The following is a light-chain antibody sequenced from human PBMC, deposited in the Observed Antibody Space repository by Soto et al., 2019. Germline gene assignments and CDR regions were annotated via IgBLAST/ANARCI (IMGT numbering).Light chain of an antibody. Sequence: DIQMTQSPSTLSASVGDRVTITCRASQSLRRWLAWYQQKPGKAPNLLIYDASSLESGVPSRFGGSGSGTEFTLTISSLQPDDFASYYCQQYISYSPTFGQGTKLEIK. CDR2: DAS. CDR1: QSLRRW. J-gene: IGKJ2*01. V-gene: IGKV1-5*01. CDR3: QQYISYSPT.